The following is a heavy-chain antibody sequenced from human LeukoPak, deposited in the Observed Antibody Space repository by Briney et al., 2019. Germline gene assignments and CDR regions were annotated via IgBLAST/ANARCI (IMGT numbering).Heavy chain of an antibody. V-gene: IGHV3-48*04. CDR1: GFTFSSYG. CDR2: ISSSSSSI. J-gene: IGHJ6*04. Sequence: GGSLRLSCAASGFTFSSYGMTWVRQAPGKGLEWVSYISSSSSSIYYADSVKGRFTISRDNAKNSLYLQMNSLRAEDTAVYYCAELGITMIGGVWGKGTTVTISS. CDR3: AELGITMIGGV. D-gene: IGHD3-10*02.